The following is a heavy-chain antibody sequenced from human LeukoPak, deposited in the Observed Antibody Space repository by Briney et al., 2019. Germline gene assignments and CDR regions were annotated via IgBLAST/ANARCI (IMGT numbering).Heavy chain of an antibody. J-gene: IGHJ6*03. Sequence: GGSLRLSCAASGFTFDDYGMSWVRQAPGKGLEWVSGINWNGGSAGYADSVKGRFTISRDNAKNSLYLQMNSLRAEDTAVYYCARYPRAHYMDVWGKGTTVTISS. CDR1: GFTFDDYG. CDR3: ARYPRAHYMDV. CDR2: INWNGGSA. V-gene: IGHV3-20*04. D-gene: IGHD1-26*01.